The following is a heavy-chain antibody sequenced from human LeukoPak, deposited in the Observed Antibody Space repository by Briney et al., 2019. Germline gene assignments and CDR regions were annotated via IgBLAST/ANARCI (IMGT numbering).Heavy chain of an antibody. V-gene: IGHV3-30-3*01. Sequence: GGSLRLSCAASGFTFSSYAMHWVRQAPGKGLEWVAVISYDGSKKYYAASVQGRFTISRDNSKNTLYLQMNSLRAEDTAVYYCAREHSIAVAGTLDYWGQGTLVTVSS. CDR1: GFTFSSYA. D-gene: IGHD6-19*01. J-gene: IGHJ4*02. CDR3: AREHSIAVAGTLDY. CDR2: ISYDGSKK.